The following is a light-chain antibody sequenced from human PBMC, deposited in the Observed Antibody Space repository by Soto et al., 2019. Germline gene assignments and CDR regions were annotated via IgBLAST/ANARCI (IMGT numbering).Light chain of an antibody. V-gene: IGKV3-20*01. Sequence: EIVFTQSPGTLSLSPGERATLSCRASQSVSTSYVAWYQQKFGQAPRLLIYDAFSRATGIPDRFSASGSGTDFTLTISRLEPEDFAVYYCQQYKTFGRGTKVDIK. CDR1: QSVSTSY. J-gene: IGKJ1*01. CDR2: DAF. CDR3: QQYKT.